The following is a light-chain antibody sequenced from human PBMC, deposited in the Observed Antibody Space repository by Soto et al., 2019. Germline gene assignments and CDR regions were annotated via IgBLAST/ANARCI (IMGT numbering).Light chain of an antibody. Sequence: QSALTQSPSASGSPGQSVTISCTGTSSDIGGYNSVSWYQQHPGKAPKVMIYDVTKRPSGVPDRFSGSKSGNTASLTVSALQAEDEADYYCSSYTDRKHLVFGTGNKVTVL. CDR3: SSYTDRKHLV. J-gene: IGLJ1*01. CDR1: SSDIGGYNS. CDR2: DVT. V-gene: IGLV2-8*01.